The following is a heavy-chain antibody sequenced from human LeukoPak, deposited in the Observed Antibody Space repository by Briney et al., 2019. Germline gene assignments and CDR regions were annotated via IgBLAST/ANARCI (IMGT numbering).Heavy chain of an antibody. CDR3: ARGGGSRWFDY. CDR2: INPDGSAT. D-gene: IGHD1-26*01. V-gene: IGHV3-7*03. Sequence: GGSLRLACAASGFTFRSDWMSWVRQSPEKGLEWAANINPDGSATYYVDSVKGRFIISRDNTKNSLYLQMNSLRAEDTAVYYCARGGGSRWFDYWGQGTLVTVSS. CDR1: GFTFRSDW. J-gene: IGHJ4*02.